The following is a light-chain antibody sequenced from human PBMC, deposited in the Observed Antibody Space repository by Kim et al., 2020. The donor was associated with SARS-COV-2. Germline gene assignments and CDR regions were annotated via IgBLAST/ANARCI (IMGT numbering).Light chain of an antibody. CDR1: QSVSSN. CDR2: GAS. Sequence: SPGERATLCCRAIQSVSSNVALYQQKPGQAPRLLIYGASTRATGIPARFSGSGSGTEFTLTISSLQSEDFAVYYCQQYNNWPPMYTFGQGTKLEI. J-gene: IGKJ2*01. V-gene: IGKV3-15*01. CDR3: QQYNNWPPMYT.